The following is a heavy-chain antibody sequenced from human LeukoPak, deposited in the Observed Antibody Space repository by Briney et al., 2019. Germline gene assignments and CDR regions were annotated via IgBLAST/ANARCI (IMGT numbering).Heavy chain of an antibody. V-gene: IGHV4-39*07. CDR2: INHSGST. J-gene: IGHJ5*02. Sequence: SETLSLTCTVSGGSISSSSYYWSWIRQPPGKGLEWIGEINHSGSTNCNPSLKSRVTISVDTSKNQFSLKLTSVTAADTAVYYCAVSVAGLFDPWGQGTLVTVSS. CDR3: AVSVAGLFDP. D-gene: IGHD2-15*01. CDR1: GGSISSSSYY.